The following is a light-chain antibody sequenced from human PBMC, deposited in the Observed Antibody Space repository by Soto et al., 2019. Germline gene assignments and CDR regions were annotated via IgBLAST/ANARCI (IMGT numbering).Light chain of an antibody. J-gene: IGKJ2*01. CDR3: QQRSNWPPT. CDR1: QSVRSY. Sequence: EIVLTQSPATLSLSPGERATLSCRASQSVRSYLAWYQQKHGQAPRLLIYDASNRATGIPARFSGGGSWTDFTLTISSLEPEDFAVYYCQQRSNWPPTFGQGTKLEIK. V-gene: IGKV3-11*01. CDR2: DAS.